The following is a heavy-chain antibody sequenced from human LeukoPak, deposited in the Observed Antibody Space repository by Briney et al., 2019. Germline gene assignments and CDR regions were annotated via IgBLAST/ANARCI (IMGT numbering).Heavy chain of an antibody. Sequence: GGSLRLSCAASGFAFSTYAMNWVRPAPGKGLEWVSTITDIGGSTHYAESVKGRFTVSRDNSKNTVYLQMNSLRLEDTAVYHCAKDYYGAGSYPTAWGQGTLVTVSS. CDR2: ITDIGGST. V-gene: IGHV3-23*01. CDR1: GFAFSTYA. CDR3: AKDYYGAGSYPTA. D-gene: IGHD3-10*01. J-gene: IGHJ5*02.